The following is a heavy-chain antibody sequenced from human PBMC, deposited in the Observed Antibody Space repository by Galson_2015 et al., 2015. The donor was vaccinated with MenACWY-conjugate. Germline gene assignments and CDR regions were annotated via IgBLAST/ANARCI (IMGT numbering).Heavy chain of an antibody. V-gene: IGHV3-23*01. CDR2: INLSGGTT. J-gene: IGHJ4*02. D-gene: IGHD6-19*01. Sequence: SLRLSCAASGFAFSGSAMSWVRQAPGKGLEWVALINLSGGTTNYADFVRGRFTISRDNSRNTLYLQMSSLRVEDTAIYYCAKHLGPSGTTGWYGVDSWGLGALVTVSS. CDR3: AKHLGPSGTTGWYGVDS. CDR1: GFAFSGSA.